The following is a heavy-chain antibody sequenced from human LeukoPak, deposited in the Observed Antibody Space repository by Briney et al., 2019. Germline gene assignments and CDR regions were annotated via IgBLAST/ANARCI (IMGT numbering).Heavy chain of an antibody. CDR3: ARDQGPYYYDSSGSGFDP. Sequence: GASEKVSCKASGYSFTSYGISWVRQAPGQGLEWMGWISAYNGNTNYAQKLQGRVTMTTDTSTSTAYMELRSLRSDDTAVYYGARDQGPYYYDSSGSGFDPWGQGTLVTVSS. D-gene: IGHD3-22*01. CDR2: ISAYNGNT. J-gene: IGHJ5*02. V-gene: IGHV1-18*01. CDR1: GYSFTSYG.